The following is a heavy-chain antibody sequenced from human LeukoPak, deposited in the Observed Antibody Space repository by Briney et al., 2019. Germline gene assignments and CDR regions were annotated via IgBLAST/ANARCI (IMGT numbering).Heavy chain of an antibody. Sequence: GGSLRLSCAASGFTFSDYYMSWIRQAPGKGLEWVSYISSSNSYTNYADSVKGRFTISRVNAKNSLYLQINSLRAEDTAVYYCARSRLGGATTPFDYWGQGTLVTVSS. CDR1: GFTFSDYY. V-gene: IGHV3-11*06. CDR2: ISSSNSYT. CDR3: ARSRLGGATTPFDY. D-gene: IGHD1-26*01. J-gene: IGHJ4*02.